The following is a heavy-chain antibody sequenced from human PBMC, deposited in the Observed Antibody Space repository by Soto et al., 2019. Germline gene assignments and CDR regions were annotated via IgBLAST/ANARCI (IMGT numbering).Heavy chain of an antibody. V-gene: IGHV1-3*01. D-gene: IGHD3-10*01. CDR1: GYTFTSYA. Sequence: ASVKVSCKASGYTFTSYAMHWVRQAPGQRLEWMGWINAGNGNTKYSQKFQGRVTITRDTSASTAYMELSSLRSEDTAVYYCWVLLVGDVIGNGFAPWGRETL. CDR2: INAGNGNT. J-gene: IGHJ5*02. CDR3: WVLLVGDVIGNGFAP.